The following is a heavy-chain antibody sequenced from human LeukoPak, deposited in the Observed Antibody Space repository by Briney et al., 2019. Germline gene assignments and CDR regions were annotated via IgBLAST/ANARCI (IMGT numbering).Heavy chain of an antibody. D-gene: IGHD3-10*01. V-gene: IGHV3-49*03. CDR2: IRSKAYGGTT. CDR3: TGGLLWFGELCAFDI. CDR1: GFTFGDYA. Sequence: GGSLRLSCTASGFTFGDYAMSWFRQAPGKGLEWVGFIRSKAYGGTTEYAASVKGRFTISRDDSESIAYLQMNSLKTEDTAVYYCTGGLLWFGELCAFDIWGQGTMVTVSS. J-gene: IGHJ3*02.